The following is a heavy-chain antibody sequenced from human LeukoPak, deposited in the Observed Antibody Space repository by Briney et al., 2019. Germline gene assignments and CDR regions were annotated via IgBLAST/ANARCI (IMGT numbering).Heavy chain of an antibody. D-gene: IGHD6-13*01. Sequence: PSETLSLTCTVSGGSISNYYWSWIRRPPGKGLEWIGRIYTSGTTNYNPSLKSRVTMSVDTSKNQSSLKLTSVTAADTAVYFCARGVAAAGTLYYYYYGMDVWGQGTTVTVSS. V-gene: IGHV4-4*07. CDR1: GGSISNYY. CDR2: IYTSGTT. J-gene: IGHJ6*02. CDR3: ARGVAAAGTLYYYYYGMDV.